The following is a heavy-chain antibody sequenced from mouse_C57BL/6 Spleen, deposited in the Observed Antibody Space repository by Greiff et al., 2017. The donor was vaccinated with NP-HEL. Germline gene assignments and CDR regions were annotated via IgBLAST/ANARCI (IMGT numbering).Heavy chain of an antibody. CDR3: ARGSSYPYYAMDY. CDR1: GYSFTGYY. V-gene: IGHV1-42*01. CDR2: INPSTGGT. Sequence: EVKLMESGPELVKPGASVKISCKASGYSFTGYYMNWVKQSPEKSLEWIGEINPSTGGTTYNQKFKAKATLTVDKSSSTAYMQLKSLTSEDSAVYYCARGSSYPYYAMDYWGQGTSVTVSS. J-gene: IGHJ4*01. D-gene: IGHD1-1*01.